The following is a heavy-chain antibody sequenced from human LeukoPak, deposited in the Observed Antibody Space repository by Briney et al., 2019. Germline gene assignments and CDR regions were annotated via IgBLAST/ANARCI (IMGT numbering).Heavy chain of an antibody. CDR1: GGSISSGGYS. J-gene: IGHJ6*02. CDR3: ARASYSNSAYYYYYGMDV. Sequence: PSETLSLTCAVSGGSISSGGYSWSWIRQPPGKGLEWIGYIYHSGSTYYNPSLKSRVTISVDRSKNQFSLKLSSVTAADTAVYYCARASYSNSAYYYYYGMDVWGQGTTVTVSS. D-gene: IGHD4-11*01. CDR2: IYHSGST. V-gene: IGHV4-30-2*01.